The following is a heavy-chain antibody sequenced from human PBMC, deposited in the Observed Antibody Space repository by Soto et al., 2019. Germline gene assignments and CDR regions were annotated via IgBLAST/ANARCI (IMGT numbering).Heavy chain of an antibody. CDR3: ARAYFMVRGVIIDYYYYGMDV. Sequence: QVQLVQSGAEVKKPGSSVKVSCKASGGTFSSYAISWVRQAPGQGLEWMGGVIPIFGTANYAQKFQGRVTITADESTITAYMELSRLRSEDTAVSYCARAYFMVRGVIIDYYYYGMDVWGQGTTVTVSS. V-gene: IGHV1-69*01. CDR1: GGTFSSYA. CDR2: VIPIFGTA. D-gene: IGHD3-10*01. J-gene: IGHJ6*02.